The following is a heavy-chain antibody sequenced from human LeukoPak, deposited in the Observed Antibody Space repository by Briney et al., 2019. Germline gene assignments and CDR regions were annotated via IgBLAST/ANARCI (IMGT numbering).Heavy chain of an antibody. J-gene: IGHJ4*02. CDR1: GFTFTSYA. V-gene: IGHV3-23*01. CDR2: ISGSGHST. Sequence: GGSLRLSCAVSGFTFTSYAMTWVRPAPGKGLGWVSDISGSGHSTNYADSVKGRFTISRDNSKNTLYLQLNSLRAEDTAVYYCAKTNAQGSSGWRYYFDYWGQGTLVNVPS. CDR3: AKTNAQGSSGWRYYFDY. D-gene: IGHD6-19*01.